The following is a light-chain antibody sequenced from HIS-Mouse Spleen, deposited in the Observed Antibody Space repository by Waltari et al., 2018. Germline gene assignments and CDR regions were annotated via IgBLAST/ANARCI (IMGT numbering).Light chain of an antibody. CDR2: EVS. V-gene: IGLV2-14*01. J-gene: IGLJ1*01. CDR1: SSDVGGYNY. Sequence: QSALTQPASVSGSPGQSITISCTGTSSDVGGYNYVSWYQQHPGKAPKLMIYEVSNRPSGVSNRFSGSKSGNTAPLTISGLQAEDEADYYCSSYTSSSTFFGTGTKVTVL. CDR3: SSYTSSSTF.